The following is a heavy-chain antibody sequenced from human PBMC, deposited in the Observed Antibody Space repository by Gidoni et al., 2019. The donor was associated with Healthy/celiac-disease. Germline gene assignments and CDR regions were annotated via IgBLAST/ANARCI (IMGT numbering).Heavy chain of an antibody. Sequence: QVQLVQSGAEVKKPGASGKVYCKACGYTFTSYYMHSVRQAPGQGLEWMGTINPSGGSTGHAQKFQGRVTTTRDRSTTTVYMELSSLRYEDTAVYYCARDHGNTGLDYWGQGTLVTVSS. CDR1: GYTFTSYY. V-gene: IGHV1-46*01. CDR3: ARDHGNTGLDY. J-gene: IGHJ4*02. CDR2: INPSGGST.